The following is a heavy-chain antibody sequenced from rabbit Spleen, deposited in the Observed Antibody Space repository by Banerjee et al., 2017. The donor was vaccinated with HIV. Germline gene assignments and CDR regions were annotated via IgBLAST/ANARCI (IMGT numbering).Heavy chain of an antibody. Sequence: QSLEESGGDMVKPGASLTLTCTASGFSFSSSYYMCWVRQAPGKGLEWIGCMYPDGVGSTAYASWAKGRFTISKTSSTTVTLQMTSLTAADTATYFCTRDAGSYDYIDVYFNLWGQGTLVTVS. CDR3: TRDAGSYDYIDVYFNL. J-gene: IGHJ4*01. V-gene: IGHV1S40*01. CDR1: GFSFSSSYY. CDR2: MYPDGVGST. D-gene: IGHD8-1*01.